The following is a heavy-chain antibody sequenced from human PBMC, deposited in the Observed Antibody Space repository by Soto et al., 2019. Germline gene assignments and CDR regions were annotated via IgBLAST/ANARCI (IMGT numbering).Heavy chain of an antibody. CDR2: IYYSGST. CDR1: GGSISSSSYY. CDR3: ARSTYYGDRVYYFDY. D-gene: IGHD4-17*01. Sequence: ETLSLTCTVSGGSISSSSYYWGWIRQPPGKGLEWIGSIYYSGSTYYNPSLKSRVTISVDTSKNQFSLKLSSVTAADTAVYYCARSTYYGDRVYYFDYWGQGTLVTVS. V-gene: IGHV4-39*01. J-gene: IGHJ4*02.